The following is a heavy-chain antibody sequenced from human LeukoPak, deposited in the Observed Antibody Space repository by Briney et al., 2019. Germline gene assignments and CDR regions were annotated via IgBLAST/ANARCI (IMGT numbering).Heavy chain of an antibody. CDR1: GGPISSYY. Sequence: PSETLSLTCTVSGGPISSYYWSWIRQPPGKGLEWIGYIYYSGSTNYNPSLKSRVTISVDTTKNQFSLKLSSVTAADTAVYYCARLDEPDGSGSYYDYWGQGTLVTVSS. CDR2: IYYSGST. D-gene: IGHD3-10*01. V-gene: IGHV4-59*08. J-gene: IGHJ4*02. CDR3: ARLDEPDGSGSYYDY.